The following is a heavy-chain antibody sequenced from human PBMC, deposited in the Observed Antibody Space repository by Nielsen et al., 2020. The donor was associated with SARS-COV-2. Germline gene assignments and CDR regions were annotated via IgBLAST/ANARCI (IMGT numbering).Heavy chain of an antibody. D-gene: IGHD1-26*01. CDR1: GFTVSSNY. CDR2: IYSGGST. J-gene: IGHJ6*02. CDR3: AKDGVGANYYYYGMDV. Sequence: GESLKISCAASGFTVSSNYMSWVRQAPGKGLEWVSVIYSGGSTYYADSVKGRFTISRDNSKNTLYLQMISLRAEDTAVYYCAKDGVGANYYYYGMDVWGQGTTVTVSS. V-gene: IGHV3-66*01.